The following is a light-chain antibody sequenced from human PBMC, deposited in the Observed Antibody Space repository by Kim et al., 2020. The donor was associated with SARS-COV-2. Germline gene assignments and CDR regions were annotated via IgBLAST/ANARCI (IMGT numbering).Light chain of an antibody. Sequence: QSVLTQPPSVSAAPGQKVTISCSGSGSNIGNNYVSWYQQLPGTAPKLLIYDNNKRPSGIPDRFSGSKSGTSATLGITGLQTGDEADYYCGTWDSSLSAGGVFGGGTQLTVL. CDR2: DNN. V-gene: IGLV1-51*01. CDR3: GTWDSSLSAGGV. J-gene: IGLJ3*02. CDR1: GSNIGNNY.